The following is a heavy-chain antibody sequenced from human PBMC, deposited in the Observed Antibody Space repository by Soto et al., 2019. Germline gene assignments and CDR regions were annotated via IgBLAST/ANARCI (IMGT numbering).Heavy chain of an antibody. J-gene: IGHJ4*02. CDR2: INPSGGST. CDR1: GYTFTSYF. Sequence: QVQLVQSGAEVKKPGASVKVSCKASGYTFTSYFMHWVRQAPGQGLEWMGIINPSGGSTNYAQKSPGRVRMAGGTSPSPVYMERGGRGSEDPAVYYCARDGGGGSGYRYDCWGQGTLVTVSS. D-gene: IGHD3-22*01. CDR3: ARDGGGGSGYRYDC. V-gene: IGHV1-46*03.